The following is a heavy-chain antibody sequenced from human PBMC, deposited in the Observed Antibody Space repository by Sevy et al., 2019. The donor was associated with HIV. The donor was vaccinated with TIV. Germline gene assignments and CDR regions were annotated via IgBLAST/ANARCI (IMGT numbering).Heavy chain of an antibody. J-gene: IGHJ4*02. CDR2: IYFTGNT. CDR1: GGSISSYF. CDR3: ARDSTTRPRVLDY. Sequence: SETLSLTCSVSGGSISSYFWTWVRQSPGKGLEWIGNIYFTGNTDYSPSLKSRVTLSLDTSKGQFSLTLKSVTAADTAFYFCARDSTTRPRVLDYWGQGTLVIVS. D-gene: IGHD1-1*01. V-gene: IGHV4-59*01.